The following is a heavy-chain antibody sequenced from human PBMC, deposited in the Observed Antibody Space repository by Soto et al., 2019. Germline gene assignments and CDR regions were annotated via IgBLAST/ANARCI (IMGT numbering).Heavy chain of an antibody. CDR3: ARDRSNSPDYFDY. J-gene: IGHJ4*02. D-gene: IGHD6-6*01. Sequence: SETLSLTCTVSGGPISSDDYYWSWIRQAPGKGLEWIGHIYYIGITDYNPSLKSRLTISIDTSKNQFSLELTSVSAADTAVYYCARDRSNSPDYFDYWGQGTLVTVSS. V-gene: IGHV4-30-4*01. CDR1: GGPISSDDYY. CDR2: IYYIGIT.